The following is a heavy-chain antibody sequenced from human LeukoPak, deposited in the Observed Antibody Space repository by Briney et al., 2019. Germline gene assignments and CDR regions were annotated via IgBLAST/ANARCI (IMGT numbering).Heavy chain of an antibody. Sequence: GGSLRLSCAASGFTFSSYAMSWVRQAPGKGLEWVSAISGSGGSTYYADSVKGRFTISRDNSKNTLYLQMNSLRAEDTAVYYCAKEPRLLWFGGFSYFDYWGQGTLVTVSS. CDR3: AKEPRLLWFGGFSYFDY. V-gene: IGHV3-23*01. CDR1: GFTFSSYA. CDR2: ISGSGGST. D-gene: IGHD3-10*01. J-gene: IGHJ4*02.